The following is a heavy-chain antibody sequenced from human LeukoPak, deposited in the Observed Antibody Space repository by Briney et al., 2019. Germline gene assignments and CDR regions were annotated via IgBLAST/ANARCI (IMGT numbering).Heavy chain of an antibody. CDR2: ISYDESNK. CDR1: GCTFSSYA. J-gene: IGHJ6*03. D-gene: IGHD3-16*01. CDR3: AKEGAYDHYYYMDV. V-gene: IGHV3-30*04. Sequence: GGSLSLSCAASGCTFSSYAMHWVRQPPGKGLEWVALISYDESNKYYAASVKSRFTISRDNSKNSLYLQMNSLRAEDSAVYYCAKEGAYDHYYYMDVWGKGTTVTVSS.